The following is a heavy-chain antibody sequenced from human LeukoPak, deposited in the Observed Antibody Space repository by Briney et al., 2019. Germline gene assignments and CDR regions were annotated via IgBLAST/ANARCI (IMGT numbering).Heavy chain of an antibody. D-gene: IGHD5-12*01. CDR1: GFTFSSYD. V-gene: IGHV3-23*01. CDR3: LEVATRDAFDI. CDR2: ISGSGGST. J-gene: IGHJ3*02. Sequence: GGSLRLSCAASGFTFSSYDMSWVRQAPGKGLEWVSGISGSGGSTYYADSVKGRFTISRDNSKNTLYLQMNSLRAEDTAAYYCLEVATRDAFDIWGQGTMVTVSS.